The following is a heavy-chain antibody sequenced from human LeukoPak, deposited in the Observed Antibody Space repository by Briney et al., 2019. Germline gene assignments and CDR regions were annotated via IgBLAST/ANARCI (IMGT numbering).Heavy chain of an antibody. Sequence: ASVKVSCKASGYTFTGYYMHWVRQAPGQRLEWMGWINAGNGNTKYSQKFQGRVTITRDTSASTAYMELSSLRSEDTAVYYCAREMRSPYYFDYWGQGTLVTVSS. J-gene: IGHJ4*02. CDR2: INAGNGNT. CDR1: GYTFTGYY. CDR3: AREMRSPYYFDY. V-gene: IGHV1-3*01.